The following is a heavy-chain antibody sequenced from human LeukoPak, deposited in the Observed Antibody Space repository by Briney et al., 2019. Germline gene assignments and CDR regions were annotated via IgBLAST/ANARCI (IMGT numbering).Heavy chain of an antibody. CDR1: GGSISSYY. Sequence: SETLSLTCTVSGGSISSYYWSWIRQPAGKGLEWIGRIYTSGSTNYNPSLKSRVTMSVDTSKNQFSLKLSSVTAADTAVYYCARVGVYAIDDAFDIWGQGTMVTVSS. CDR3: ARVGVYAIDDAFDI. D-gene: IGHD2-8*01. J-gene: IGHJ3*02. CDR2: IYTSGST. V-gene: IGHV4-4*07.